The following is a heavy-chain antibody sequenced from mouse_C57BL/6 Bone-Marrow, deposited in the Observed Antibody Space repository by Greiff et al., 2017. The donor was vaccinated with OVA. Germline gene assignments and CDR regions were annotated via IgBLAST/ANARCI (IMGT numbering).Heavy chain of an antibody. Sequence: VQLQQSGAELARPGASVKMSCKASGYTFTSYTMHWVKQRPGQGLEWIGYINPSSGYTKYNQKFKDKATLTADKSSSTAYMQLSSLTSEYSAVYYCAYDGYYDYAMDYWGQGPSVTVSS. CDR2: INPSSGYT. V-gene: IGHV1-4*01. CDR3: AYDGYYDYAMDY. CDR1: GYTFTSYT. D-gene: IGHD2-3*01. J-gene: IGHJ4*01.